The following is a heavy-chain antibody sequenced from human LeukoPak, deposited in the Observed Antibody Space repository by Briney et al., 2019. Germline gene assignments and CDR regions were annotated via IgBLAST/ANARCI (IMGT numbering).Heavy chain of an antibody. D-gene: IGHD6-19*01. CDR2: IGWNSGSI. V-gene: IGHV3-9*03. CDR3: AKTYSSGWDDAFDI. J-gene: IGHJ3*02. CDR1: GFTFDDYA. Sequence: PGRSLRLSCAASGFTFDDYAMHWVRHAPGKGLEWVSGIGWNSGSIGYADSVKGRFTISRDNAKNSLYLQMNSLRAEDMALYYCAKTYSSGWDDAFDIWGQGTMVTVSS.